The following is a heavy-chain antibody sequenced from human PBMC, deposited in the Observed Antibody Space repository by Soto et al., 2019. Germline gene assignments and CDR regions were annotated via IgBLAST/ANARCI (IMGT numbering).Heavy chain of an antibody. J-gene: IGHJ4*02. CDR2: IIPMFGTA. V-gene: IGHV1-69*14. CDR1: GGTFSTYA. CDR3: ASGRQLGLRTINNGYSG. D-gene: IGHD5-12*01. Sequence: QVQLVQSGAEVKKPESSVKVSCKAPGGTFSTYAISWVRQAPGQGLEWMGGIIPMFGTANYAQRFQDRVTITSDKTTTTVYMELSSLRSEDTAVYFCASGRQLGLRTINNGYSGWGQGTLVTVSS.